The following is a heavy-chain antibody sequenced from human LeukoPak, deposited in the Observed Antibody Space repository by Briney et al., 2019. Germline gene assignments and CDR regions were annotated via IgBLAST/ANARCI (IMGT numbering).Heavy chain of an antibody. J-gene: IGHJ4*02. CDR1: GFAFSRYW. V-gene: IGHV3-74*01. D-gene: IGHD5-18*01. Sequence: GGSLRLSCAASGFAFSRYWMHWVRQVPGKEVVWVSHSHNDGNSVSYADSVKGRFTVSRDNAKNTLYLQMNRLRAEDTAVKYCVRHSYGYDYWGQGTQVTVSS. CDR2: SHNDGNSV. CDR3: VRHSYGYDY.